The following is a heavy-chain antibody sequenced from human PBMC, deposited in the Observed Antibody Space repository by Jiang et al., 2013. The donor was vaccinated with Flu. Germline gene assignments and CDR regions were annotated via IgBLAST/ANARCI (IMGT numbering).Heavy chain of an antibody. CDR3: SRETTIFGEVIIPGGAGMDV. J-gene: IGHJ6*02. V-gene: IGHV1-46*03. CDR1: GYAFSNSY. Sequence: SGAEVKKPGASIKISCKASGYAFSNSYIHWVRQAPGQGLEWMGVINPTANITKYAQRFQARVTMTWDTSTSTIYMELSSLRSEDTAVYYCSRETTIFGEVIIPGGAGMDVWGQGTTVTVSS. D-gene: IGHD3-3*01. CDR2: INPTANIT.